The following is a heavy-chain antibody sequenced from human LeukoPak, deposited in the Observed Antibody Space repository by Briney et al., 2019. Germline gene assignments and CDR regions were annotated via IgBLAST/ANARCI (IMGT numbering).Heavy chain of an antibody. CDR3: ARVSSSWHYFDY. V-gene: IGHV3-21*01. CDR1: GFTFSTYI. J-gene: IGHJ4*02. Sequence: GGSLRLSCATSGFTFSTYIMNWVRQAPGKGLERVSSISSSSSYIYYADSVKGRFTISRHNAKNSLYLQMDSLRAEDTAVYYCARVSSSWHYFDYWGQGTLVTVSS. D-gene: IGHD6-13*01. CDR2: ISSSSSYI.